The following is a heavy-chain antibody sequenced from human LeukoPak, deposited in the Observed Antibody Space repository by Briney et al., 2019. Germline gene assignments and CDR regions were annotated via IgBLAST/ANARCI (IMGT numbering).Heavy chain of an antibody. V-gene: IGHV3-30*04. CDR2: ILYDGRNR. CDR3: ARGGYYYASGTYYPVDY. Sequence: GGSLTLSSAAYRFAFSSYAIHWVRQAPGKGLEWVAAILYDGRNRYYADSVKSRFTISRDNSKNTLYLQMNSLRAEDAAVYYCARGGYYYASGTYYPVDYWGQGTLVTVSS. D-gene: IGHD3-10*01. CDR1: RFAFSSYA. J-gene: IGHJ4*02.